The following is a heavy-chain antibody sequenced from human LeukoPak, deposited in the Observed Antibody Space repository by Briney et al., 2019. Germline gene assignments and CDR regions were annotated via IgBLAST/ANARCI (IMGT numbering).Heavy chain of an antibody. CDR1: GYTFTDYA. Sequence: ASVKVSCTPYGYTFTDYAFSWVRQAPGQGLEWMGWISPNNGNTNYEQKLQGRITMTTDTSTSTAYMELRSLRADDTAVYYCARAPENYYGSGTPFDYWGQGTLVTVSS. CDR2: ISPNNGNT. J-gene: IGHJ4*02. D-gene: IGHD3-10*01. V-gene: IGHV1-18*01. CDR3: ARAPENYYGSGTPFDY.